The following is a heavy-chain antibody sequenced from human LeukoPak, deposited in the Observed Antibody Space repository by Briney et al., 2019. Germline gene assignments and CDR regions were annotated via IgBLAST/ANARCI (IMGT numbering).Heavy chain of an antibody. D-gene: IGHD2-15*01. V-gene: IGHV5-51*01. Sequence: GESLKISCKASGFTFTNYWIGWVRQMPGKGLEWMGIIYPGDSDTRYSPSFQGQVTISADKSISTAYLQWSSLKASDTAMYYCASRYCSGGICYLNWGQGTLVTVSS. CDR1: GFTFTNYW. CDR3: ASRYCSGGICYLN. CDR2: IYPGDSDT. J-gene: IGHJ4*02.